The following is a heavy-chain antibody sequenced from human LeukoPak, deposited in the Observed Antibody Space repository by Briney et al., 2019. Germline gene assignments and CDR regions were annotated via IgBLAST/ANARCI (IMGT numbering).Heavy chain of an antibody. CDR2: IYYSGST. V-gene: IGHV4-31*03. J-gene: IGHJ5*02. CDR3: ARRVNGYYLGPFDP. D-gene: IGHD3-22*01. Sequence: SQTLSLTCTVSGGSISSGGYYWSWIRQHPGKGLEWIGYIYYSGSTYYNPSLKSRVSISVDTSKNQFSLKLSSVTAADTAVYYCARRVNGYYLGPFDPWGQGTLVTVSS. CDR1: GGSISSGGYY.